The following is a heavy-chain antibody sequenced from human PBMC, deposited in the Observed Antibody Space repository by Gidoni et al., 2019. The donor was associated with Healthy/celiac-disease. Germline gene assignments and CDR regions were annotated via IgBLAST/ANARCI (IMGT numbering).Heavy chain of an antibody. V-gene: IGHV1-69*01. Sequence: QVQLVQSGAEVKKPGYSVKVSCKASGGTFSSYAISWVRQAPGQGLEWLGGIIPIFGTANYAQKFQDRVTITADESTSTAYMELSSLRSEDTAVYYCARDSTGYYYHYFDYWGQGTLVTVSS. D-gene: IGHD3-22*01. CDR1: GGTFSSYA. CDR2: IIPIFGTA. CDR3: ARDSTGYYYHYFDY. J-gene: IGHJ4*02.